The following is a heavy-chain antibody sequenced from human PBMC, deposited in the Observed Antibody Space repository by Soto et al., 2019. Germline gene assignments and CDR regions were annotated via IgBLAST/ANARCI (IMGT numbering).Heavy chain of an antibody. J-gene: IGHJ4*02. CDR2: ISYDGSNK. D-gene: IGHD1-26*01. Sequence: GGSLRLSCAASGFTFSSYGMHWVRQAPGKGLEWVAVISYDGSNKYYADSVKGRFTISRDNSKNTLYLQMNSLRAEDTAVYYCAKDRNIVGAIPDGYYFDYWGQGTLVTVSS. CDR3: AKDRNIVGAIPDGYYFDY. V-gene: IGHV3-30*18. CDR1: GFTFSSYG.